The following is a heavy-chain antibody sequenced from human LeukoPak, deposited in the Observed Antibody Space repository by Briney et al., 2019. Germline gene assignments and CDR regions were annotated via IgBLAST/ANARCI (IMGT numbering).Heavy chain of an antibody. D-gene: IGHD3-16*01. J-gene: IGHJ4*02. V-gene: IGHV4-34*01. CDR3: ATSYIGGFGKPDY. CDR2: INQSEST. CDR1: GGSFSVHY. Sequence: SETLSLTCAVSGGSFSVHYWSWIRQPPGKGLEWIGEINQSESTTYNPSLKSRVTLSVDTSKNQFSLTLSSVTAADTAVYYCATSYIGGFGKPDYWGQGTLVTVSS.